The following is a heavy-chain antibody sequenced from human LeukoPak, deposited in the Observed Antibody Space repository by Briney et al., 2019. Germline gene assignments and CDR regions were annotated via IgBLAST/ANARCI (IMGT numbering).Heavy chain of an antibody. CDR3: ARTDYYDSSGHNAFDI. CDR2: IIPIFGTA. J-gene: IGHJ3*02. CDR1: GGTFSSYA. V-gene: IGHV1-69*05. D-gene: IGHD3-22*01. Sequence: SVKVSCKASGGTFSSYAISWVRQAPGQGLEWMGGIIPIFGTANYAQKFQGRVTITTDESTSTAYMELSSQRSEDTAVYYCARTDYYDSSGHNAFDIWGQGTMVTVSS.